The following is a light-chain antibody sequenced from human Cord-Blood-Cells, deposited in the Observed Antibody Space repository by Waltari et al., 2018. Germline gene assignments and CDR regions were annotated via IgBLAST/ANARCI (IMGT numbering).Light chain of an antibody. Sequence: DIQMNQSPSSLSASVGDRVTLTCRASQSISSYLNCYQQKPGKAPKRLIYSASSLQSGVPSRFSGSGSGTDFTLTISSLQPEDFATYYCQQSYSTPWTFGQGTKVEIK. J-gene: IGKJ1*01. CDR1: QSISSY. CDR3: QQSYSTPWT. V-gene: IGKV1-39*01. CDR2: SAS.